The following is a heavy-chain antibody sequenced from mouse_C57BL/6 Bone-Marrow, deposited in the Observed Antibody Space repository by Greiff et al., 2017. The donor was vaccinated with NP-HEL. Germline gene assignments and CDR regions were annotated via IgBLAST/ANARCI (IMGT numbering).Heavy chain of an antibody. D-gene: IGHD2-1*01. V-gene: IGHV2-2*01. CDR1: GFSLTSYG. CDR2: IWSGGST. CDR3: ARGNGNYDWFAY. Sequence: VMLVESGPGLVQPSQSLSITCTVSGFSLTSYGVHWVRQSPGKGLEWLGVIWSGGSTDYNAAFISRLSISKDNSKSQVFFKMNSLQADDTAIYYCARGNGNYDWFAYWGQGTLVTVSA. J-gene: IGHJ3*01.